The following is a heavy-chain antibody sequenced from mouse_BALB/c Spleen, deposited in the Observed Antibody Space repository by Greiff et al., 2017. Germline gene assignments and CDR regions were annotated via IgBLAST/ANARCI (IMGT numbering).Heavy chain of an antibody. CDR2: IDPSYSYT. Sequence: QVQLQQPGAELVKPGASVKMSCKASGYTFTSYWMHWVKQRPGQGLEWIGVIDPSYSYTSYNQKFKGKATLTVDTSSSTAYMQLSSLTSEDSAVYYCTRENTTATDYWGQGTTLTVSS. D-gene: IGHD1-2*01. V-gene: IGHV1S127*01. CDR1: GYTFTSYW. CDR3: TRENTTATDY. J-gene: IGHJ2*01.